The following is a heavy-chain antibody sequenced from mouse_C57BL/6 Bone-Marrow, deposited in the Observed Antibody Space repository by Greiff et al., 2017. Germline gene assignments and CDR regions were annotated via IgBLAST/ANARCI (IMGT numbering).Heavy chain of an antibody. CDR2: INSDGGST. J-gene: IGHJ1*03. CDR1: EYEFPSHD. D-gene: IGHD1-1*01. CDR3: ARQGGSSWYFDF. V-gene: IGHV5-2*01. Sequence: EVQRVESGGGLVQPGESLKLSCESNEYEFPSHDMSWVRKTPEKRLELVAAINSDGGSTYYPDTMERRFIISRDNSKKTLYLQIRSLRSKDTALYYCARQGGSSWYFDFWGTGTTVTVSS.